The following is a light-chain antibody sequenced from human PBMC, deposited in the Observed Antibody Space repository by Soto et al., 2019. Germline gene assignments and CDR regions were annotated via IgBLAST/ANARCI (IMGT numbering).Light chain of an antibody. CDR2: EGN. J-gene: IGLJ1*01. CDR3: CSYAGTNTFV. V-gene: IGLV2-23*01. Sequence: QSVLTQPASVSGSPGQSITISCTGTSSDVGSYNLVSWYQQHPGKAPKLMIYEGNKRPSGVSNRFSGSKSANTASLTISGLQTEDEADYYCCSYAGTNTFVFGTGTKLNVL. CDR1: SSDVGSYNL.